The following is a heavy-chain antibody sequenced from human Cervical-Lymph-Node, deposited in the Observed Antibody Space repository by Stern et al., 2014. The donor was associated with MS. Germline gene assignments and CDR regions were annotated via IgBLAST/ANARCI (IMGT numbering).Heavy chain of an antibody. D-gene: IGHD3-22*01. V-gene: IGHV1-58*01. CDR1: GFTFTSSA. J-gene: IGHJ3*02. CDR2: IVVGSGNP. Sequence: QLVQSGPEVKKPGTSVKVSCKASGFTFTSSAVQWVRQARGQPLEWIGWIVVGSGNPNYAQKFQERVTITRDMSTSTAYMELSSLRSEDTAVYYCAAEPMYYSDSVGAFDIWGQGTMVTVSS. CDR3: AAEPMYYSDSVGAFDI.